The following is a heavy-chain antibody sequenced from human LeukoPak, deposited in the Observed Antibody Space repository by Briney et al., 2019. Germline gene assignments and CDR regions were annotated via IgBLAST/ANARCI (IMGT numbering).Heavy chain of an antibody. J-gene: IGHJ4*02. CDR1: GGSISSSSYY. V-gene: IGHV4-39*07. D-gene: IGHD2/OR15-2a*01. CDR3: ARGQILEKTPLDY. CDR2: IYYSGST. Sequence: SETLSLTCTVSGGSISSSSYYWGWIRQPPGKGLEWIGSIYYSGSTYYNPSLKSRVTISVDTSKNQFSLKLSSVTAADTAVYYCARGQILEKTPLDYWGQGTLVTVSS.